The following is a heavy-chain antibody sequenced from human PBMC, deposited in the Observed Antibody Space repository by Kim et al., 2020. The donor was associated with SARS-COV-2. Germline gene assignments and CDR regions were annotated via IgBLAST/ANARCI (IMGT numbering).Heavy chain of an antibody. J-gene: IGHJ6*02. Sequence: GGSLRLSCAASGFTFSSYGMHWVRQAPGKGLEWVAVIWYDGSNKYYADSVKGRFTISRDNSKNTLYLQMNSLRAEDTAVYYCARDAPRDWNFRYYGMDVWGQGTTVTVSS. D-gene: IGHD1-1*01. CDR2: IWYDGSNK. V-gene: IGHV3-33*01. CDR3: ARDAPRDWNFRYYGMDV. CDR1: GFTFSSYG.